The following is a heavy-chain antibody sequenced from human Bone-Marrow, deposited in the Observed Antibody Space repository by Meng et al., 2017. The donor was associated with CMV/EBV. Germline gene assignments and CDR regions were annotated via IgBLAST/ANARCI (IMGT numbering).Heavy chain of an antibody. Sequence: EPLQTWGAGLLKPSETLSLTCDVYGGSFSGYYWSWIRQPPGKGLEWIGEINHSGSTNYNPSLKSRVTISVDTSKNQFSLKLSSVTAADTAVYYCARGGGPFDYWGQGTLVTVSS. CDR2: INHSGST. CDR3: ARGGGPFDY. V-gene: IGHV4-34*01. J-gene: IGHJ4*02. D-gene: IGHD3-16*01. CDR1: GGSFSGYY.